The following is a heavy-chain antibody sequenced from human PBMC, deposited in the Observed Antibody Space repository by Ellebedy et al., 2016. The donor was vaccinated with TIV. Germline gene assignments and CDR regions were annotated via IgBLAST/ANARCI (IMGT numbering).Heavy chain of an antibody. D-gene: IGHD6-19*01. Sequence: SETLSLTCSVSGGSISSDNWWTWVRQPPGRGPEWIGEIFYSGSANYNPSLGSRVTMSVDKSKNQFSLKLRSLSAADTAVYYCARGSEEAVAGVGGYWFFDLWGRGTPVTVSS. J-gene: IGHJ2*01. V-gene: IGHV4/OR15-8*01. CDR3: ARGSEEAVAGVGGYWFFDL. CDR2: IFYSGSA. CDR1: GGSISSDNW.